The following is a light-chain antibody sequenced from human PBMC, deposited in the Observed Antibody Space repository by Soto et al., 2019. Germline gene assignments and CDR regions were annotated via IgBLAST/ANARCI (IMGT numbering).Light chain of an antibody. CDR3: QQHDQWPLT. V-gene: IGKV3-15*01. CDR2: RIS. CDR1: QTVKSN. Sequence: EIVMTQSPDTLSVSPGERATLSCRASQTVKSNLAWYHQKPGQPPRVLIYRISTRATGISDRFSASGSATEFTLTISSLQSEDFGVYYCQQHDQWPLTFGQGTRLEIK. J-gene: IGKJ5*01.